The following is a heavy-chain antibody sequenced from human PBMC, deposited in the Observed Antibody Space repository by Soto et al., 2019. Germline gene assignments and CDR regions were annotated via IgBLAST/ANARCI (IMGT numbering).Heavy chain of an antibody. Sequence: PSETLSPTCAVSGFSISSGYFWGWIRQPPGKGPEWLGSIYHSVPTYYNQSVKDRVTISADTSKNQFSLKMMSVTAEDTSVYYCARDGSCYSWFDPLGQGILVTVCS. D-gene: IGHD3-22*01. CDR1: GFSISSGYF. CDR3: ARDGSCYSWFDP. J-gene: IGHJ5*02. V-gene: IGHV4-38-2*02. CDR2: IYHSVPT.